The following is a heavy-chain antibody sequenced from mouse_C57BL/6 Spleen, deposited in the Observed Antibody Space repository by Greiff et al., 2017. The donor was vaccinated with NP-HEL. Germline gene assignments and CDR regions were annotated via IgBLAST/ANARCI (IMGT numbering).Heavy chain of an antibody. D-gene: IGHD3-3*01. CDR2: IDPANGNT. V-gene: IGHV14-3*01. CDR3: ARGDPWFAY. Sequence: EVQLQQSVAELVRPGASVKLSCTASGFNIKNTSMHWVKQRPEQGLEWIGRIDPANGNTKYAPKFQGKATITADTSSNTAYLQLSSLTSEDTAIYYCARGDPWFAYWGQGTLVTVSA. CDR1: GFNIKNTS. J-gene: IGHJ3*01.